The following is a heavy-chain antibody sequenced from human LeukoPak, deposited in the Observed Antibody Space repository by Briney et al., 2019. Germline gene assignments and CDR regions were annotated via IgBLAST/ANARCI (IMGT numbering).Heavy chain of an antibody. CDR1: GFTFSDYY. Sequence: GGSLRLSCAASGFTFSDYYMSWIRQAPGKGLEWVSYISSSGSTIYYVDSVKGRFTISRDNAKNLLYLQMNSLRAEDTAVYYCALSSGYQRYFDYWGQGTLVTVSS. V-gene: IGHV3-11*01. J-gene: IGHJ4*02. D-gene: IGHD3-22*01. CDR2: ISSSGSTI. CDR3: ALSSGYQRYFDY.